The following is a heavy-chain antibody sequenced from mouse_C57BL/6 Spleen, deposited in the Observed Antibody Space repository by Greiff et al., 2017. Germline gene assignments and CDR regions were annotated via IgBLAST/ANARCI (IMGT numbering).Heavy chain of an antibody. V-gene: IGHV1-55*01. CDR2: IYPGSGST. J-gene: IGHJ4*01. CDR3: ASRGDYDYEGY. CDR1: GYTFTSYW. D-gene: IGHD2-4*01. Sequence: VKLMESGAELVKPGASVKMSCKASGYTFTSYWITWVKQRPGQGLEWIGDIYPGSGSTNYNEKFKSKATLTVDTSSSTAYMQLSSLTSEDSAVYYCASRGDYDYEGYWGQGTSVTVSS.